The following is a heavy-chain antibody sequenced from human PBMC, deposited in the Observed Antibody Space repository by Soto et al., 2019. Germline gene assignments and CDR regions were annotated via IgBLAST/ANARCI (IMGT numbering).Heavy chain of an antibody. D-gene: IGHD1-7*01. Sequence: PGGSLRLSCAANGFTFSSYAMSWVRQAPGKGLEWVSAISGSGGSTYYADSVKGRFTISRDNSKNTLYLQMNSLRADDTAVYYCASLRPGWNSVLDTFDYWGQGTLGTVSS. J-gene: IGHJ4*02. CDR1: GFTFSSYA. CDR2: ISGSGGST. CDR3: ASLRPGWNSVLDTFDY. V-gene: IGHV3-23*01.